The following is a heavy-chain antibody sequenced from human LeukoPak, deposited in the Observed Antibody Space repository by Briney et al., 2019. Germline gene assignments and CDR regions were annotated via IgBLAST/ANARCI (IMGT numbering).Heavy chain of an antibody. D-gene: IGHD3-10*01. CDR3: ARLYGAGRIPSSPTRDDAFDP. CDR2: INPNSGDT. CDR1: GYTFTGYS. J-gene: IGHJ3*01. Sequence: ASVKVSCKASGYTFTGYSMYWVRQAPGQGLEWMGWINPNSGDTNYVEKFQGRVTMTRDTSISTAYMELSSLKFDDTAMYYCARLYGAGRIPSSPTRDDAFDPWGQGTMVIVSS. V-gene: IGHV1-2*02.